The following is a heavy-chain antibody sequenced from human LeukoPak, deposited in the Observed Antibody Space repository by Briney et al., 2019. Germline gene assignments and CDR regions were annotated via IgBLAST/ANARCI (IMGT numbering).Heavy chain of an antibody. V-gene: IGHV3-21*01. CDR3: ARVPHDIVVVVAATPDY. CDR1: GFTFSSYS. CDR2: ITSRSSYI. D-gene: IGHD2-15*01. Sequence: GGSLRLSCAASGFTFSSYSMNRVRQAPGKGLEWVSSITSRSSYIYYADSVKGRFTISRDNAKNSLYLQMNSLRAEDTAVYYCARVPHDIVVVVAATPDYWGQGTRVTVSS. J-gene: IGHJ4*02.